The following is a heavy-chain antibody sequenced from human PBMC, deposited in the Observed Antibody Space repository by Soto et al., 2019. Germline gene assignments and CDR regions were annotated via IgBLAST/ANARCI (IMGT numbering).Heavy chain of an antibody. Sequence: ASVKVSCKVSGYTLTELSMHWVRQAPGKGLEWMGGFDPEDGETIYAQKFQGRVTMTEDTSTDTAYMELSSLRSEDTAVYYCTRDLSGWPQFYYYYGMDVWAQGTTVTVSS. CDR1: GYTLTELS. J-gene: IGHJ6*02. CDR3: TRDLSGWPQFYYYYGMDV. CDR2: FDPEDGET. D-gene: IGHD6-19*01. V-gene: IGHV1-24*01.